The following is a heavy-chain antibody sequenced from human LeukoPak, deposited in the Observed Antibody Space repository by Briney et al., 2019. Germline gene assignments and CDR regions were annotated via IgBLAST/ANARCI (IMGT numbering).Heavy chain of an antibody. Sequence: SVNVSCKASGYTFTNYGISWVRPAPGQGREWMGWISANKGNTNYAQKVQDRVTMNRDTSTSTAYMELRSLNSDDTAVYYCARGTKYSSGWYFWGQGTLVTVSS. V-gene: IGHV1-18*01. CDR3: ARGTKYSSGWYF. D-gene: IGHD6-19*01. CDR1: GYTFTNYG. J-gene: IGHJ4*02. CDR2: ISANKGNT.